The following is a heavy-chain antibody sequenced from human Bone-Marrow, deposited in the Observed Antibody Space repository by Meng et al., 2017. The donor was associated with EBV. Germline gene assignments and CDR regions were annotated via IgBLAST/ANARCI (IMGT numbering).Heavy chain of an antibody. J-gene: IGHJ4*02. D-gene: IGHD1-26*01. CDR2: IYWDEDK. V-gene: IGHV2-5*02. CDR1: GFSLSTSGVG. CDR3: AHRRVGASFFDY. Sequence: LKETGPTLVKPTQPLTLTCTLSGFSLSTSGVGVGWIRQPPGKAPEWLALIYWDEDKRYSPPLKSRLTITKDTSKNQVVLRMTNMDPVDTATYYCAHRRVGASFFDYWGQGTLVTVSS.